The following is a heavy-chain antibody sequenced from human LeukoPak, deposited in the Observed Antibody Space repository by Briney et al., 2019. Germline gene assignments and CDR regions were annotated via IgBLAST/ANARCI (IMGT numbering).Heavy chain of an antibody. CDR1: GYTFTGYY. CDR3: ARYCSSSSRFFTGRKYNGMDV. Sequence: ASVKVSCKASGYTFTGYYMHWVRQAPGQGLEWMGWINPNSGDTNYAQKFQGRVTMTRDTSISTAYMELSRLRSDDTAVYYCARYCSSSSRFFTGRKYNGMDVWGQGSTVTVSS. CDR2: INPNSGDT. J-gene: IGHJ6*02. D-gene: IGHD2-2*01. V-gene: IGHV1-2*02.